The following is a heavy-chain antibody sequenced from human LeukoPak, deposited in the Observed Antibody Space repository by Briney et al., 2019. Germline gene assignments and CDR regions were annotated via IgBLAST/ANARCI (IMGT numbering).Heavy chain of an antibody. D-gene: IGHD2-2*01. Sequence: SETLSLTCTVSGGSISSYYWSWIRQPPGKGLEWIGYIYYSGSTNYNPSLKSRVTISVDTSKNQFSLKPSSVTAADTAVYYCARDSRCSSTSCYEGYFDLWGRGTLVTVSS. J-gene: IGHJ2*01. V-gene: IGHV4-59*01. CDR1: GGSISSYY. CDR2: IYYSGST. CDR3: ARDSRCSSTSCYEGYFDL.